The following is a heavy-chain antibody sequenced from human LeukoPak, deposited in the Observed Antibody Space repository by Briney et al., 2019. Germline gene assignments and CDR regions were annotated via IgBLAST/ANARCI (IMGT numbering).Heavy chain of an antibody. CDR3: ARFDFDFWSGRSFDP. Sequence: GASVKVSCKASGYTFINYGITWVRQAPGQGLEWVGWISAYNGDTNYAQKLQGRVTMTTDTSTSTAYMELRSLRSDGTALYYCARFDFDFWSGRSFDPWGQGTLVTVSS. V-gene: IGHV1-18*01. CDR1: GYTFINYG. CDR2: ISAYNGDT. D-gene: IGHD3-3*01. J-gene: IGHJ5*02.